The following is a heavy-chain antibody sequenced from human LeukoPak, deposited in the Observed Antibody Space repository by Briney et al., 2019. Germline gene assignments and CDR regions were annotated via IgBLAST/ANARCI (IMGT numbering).Heavy chain of an antibody. CDR3: ARSQSGVFDV. D-gene: IGHD2-15*01. V-gene: IGHV3-74*01. J-gene: IGHJ3*01. CDR2: MNSDGTSI. Sequence: GGSLRLSCVVSGFTFTNYWMQWVRQVPGKGLVWVARMNSDGTSIIHADPVKGRFTISRDNAENTLYLQMNSLRPEDTALYYCARSQSGVFDVWGQGTMVIVSS. CDR1: GFTFTNYW.